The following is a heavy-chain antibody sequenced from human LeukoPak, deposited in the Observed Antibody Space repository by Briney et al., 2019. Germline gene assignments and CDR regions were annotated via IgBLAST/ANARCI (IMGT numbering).Heavy chain of an antibody. CDR3: AKWAFYDFWSGYYWYYFDY. J-gene: IGHJ4*02. CDR1: GFTFSSYA. D-gene: IGHD3-3*01. Sequence: GGSLRLSCAASGFTFSSYAMSWVRQAPGKGLEWVSAISGSGGSTYYADSVKGRFTICRDNCKNTLYLQMNSLRAEDTAVYYCAKWAFYDFWSGYYWYYFDYWGQGTLVTVSS. CDR2: ISGSGGST. V-gene: IGHV3-23*01.